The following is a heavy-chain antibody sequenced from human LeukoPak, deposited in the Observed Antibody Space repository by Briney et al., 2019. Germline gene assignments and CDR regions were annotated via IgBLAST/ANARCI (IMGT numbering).Heavy chain of an antibody. Sequence: ASVKVSCKASGYTFTSYYMHWVRQAPGQGLEWMGIINPSGGSTSYAQKFQGRVTMTRDTSTSTVYMELSSLRSEDTAVYYCARDGRYCSSTSCYAGFPFDYWGQGTLVTVSS. D-gene: IGHD2-2*01. CDR3: ARDGRYCSSTSCYAGFPFDY. CDR1: GYTFTSYY. CDR2: INPSGGST. V-gene: IGHV1-46*01. J-gene: IGHJ4*02.